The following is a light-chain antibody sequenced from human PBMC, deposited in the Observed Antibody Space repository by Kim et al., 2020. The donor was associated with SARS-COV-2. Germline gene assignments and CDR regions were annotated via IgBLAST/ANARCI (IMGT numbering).Light chain of an antibody. CDR2: DAS. Sequence: LSPGERATLSCRASRPIDTYLPSYPPKPGLAPSLLIYDASKRAPGIPARFSGSGSGTDFTLTIISLDPEDSALYYCQQRNDWPPSFGRGTRLEIK. V-gene: IGKV3-11*01. CDR3: QQRNDWPPS. CDR1: RPIDTY. J-gene: IGKJ5*01.